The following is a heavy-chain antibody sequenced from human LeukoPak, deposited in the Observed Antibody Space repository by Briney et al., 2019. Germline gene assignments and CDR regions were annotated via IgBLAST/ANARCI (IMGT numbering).Heavy chain of an antibody. V-gene: IGHV3-30*01. D-gene: IGHD3-3*01. CDR2: ISYDGSNK. CDR3: ARDSYDFWSGLLDY. J-gene: IGHJ4*02. CDR1: GFTFSSYA. Sequence: PGGSLRLSCAASGFTFSSYAMHWVRQAPGKGLEWVAVISYDGSNKYYADSVKGPFTISRDNSKNTLYLQMNSLRAEDTAVYYCARDSYDFWSGLLDYWGQGTLVTVSS.